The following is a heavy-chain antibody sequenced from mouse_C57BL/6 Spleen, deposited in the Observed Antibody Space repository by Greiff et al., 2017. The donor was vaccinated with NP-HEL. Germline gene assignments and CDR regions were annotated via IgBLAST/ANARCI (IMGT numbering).Heavy chain of an antibody. CDR2: INPNNGGT. D-gene: IGHD2-4*01. J-gene: IGHJ4*01. Sequence: VQLQQSGPELVKPGASVKIPCKASGYTFTDYNMDWVKQSHGKSLEWIGDINPNNGGTIYNQKFKGKATLTVDKSSSTAYMELRSLTSEDTAVYYCARGRYDYDGGVMDYWGQGTSVTVSS. V-gene: IGHV1-18*01. CDR1: GYTFTDYN. CDR3: ARGRYDYDGGVMDY.